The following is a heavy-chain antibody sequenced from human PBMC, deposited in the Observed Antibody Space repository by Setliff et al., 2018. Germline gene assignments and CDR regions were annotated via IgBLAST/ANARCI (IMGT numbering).Heavy chain of an antibody. J-gene: IGHJ3*02. CDR2: TSSTGRYR. D-gene: IGHD2-21*01. CDR3: ARGGGGHIVLATFEFDI. Sequence: RLSCEVSGFIVSNNEMSWVRQAPGKGLEWVASTSSTGRYRFYADPVKGRFTVSRDNAKNSVYLDMSGLRAEDTALYYCARGGGGHIVLATFEFDIWGQGTKVTVSS. CDR1: GFIVSNNE. V-gene: IGHV3-21*01.